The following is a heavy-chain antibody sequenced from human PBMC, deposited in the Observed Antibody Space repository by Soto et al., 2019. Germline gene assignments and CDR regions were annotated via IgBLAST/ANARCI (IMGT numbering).Heavy chain of an antibody. V-gene: IGHV4-34*01. Sequence: SETLSHTCAVYGGSFSGYYWSWIRQPPGKGLEWIGEINHSGSTNYNPSLKSRVTISVDTSKNQFSLKLSSVTAADTAVYYCARTTYYDFWSGYYERLNWFDPWGQGTLVTVSS. CDR1: GGSFSGYY. J-gene: IGHJ5*02. D-gene: IGHD3-3*01. CDR3: ARTTYYDFWSGYYERLNWFDP. CDR2: INHSGST.